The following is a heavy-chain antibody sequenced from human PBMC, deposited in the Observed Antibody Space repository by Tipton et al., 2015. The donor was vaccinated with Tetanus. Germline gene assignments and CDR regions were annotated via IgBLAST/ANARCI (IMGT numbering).Heavy chain of an antibody. V-gene: IGHV4-39*01. Sequence: TLSLTCTVSGVSISSNSYYWGWIRQPPGKGLEWIGTVFHSGTTYYNPSLKSRVTISVDTSKNQFSLKLSSVTAADTAVYYCARGHLYMRSCDYDKGEFDPWGQGTLVTVSS. CDR3: ARGHLYMRSCDYDKGEFDP. CDR1: GVSISSNSYY. CDR2: VFHSGTT. D-gene: IGHD3-22*01. J-gene: IGHJ5*02.